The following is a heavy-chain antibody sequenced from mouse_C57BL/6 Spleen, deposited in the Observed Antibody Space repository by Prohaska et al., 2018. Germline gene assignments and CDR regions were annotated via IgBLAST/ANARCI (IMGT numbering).Heavy chain of an antibody. CDR2: IYPRDGST. J-gene: IGHJ2*01. Sequence: QQYDAELVKPGASVKISCKVSGYTFTDHTIHWMKQRPEQGLEWIGYIYPRDGSTKYNEKLKGKVTLTADKSSSTAYMHLNSLTSQDSAVYFCARSNWYYFDYWAQGTTLPVSS. CDR3: ARSNWYYFDY. V-gene: IGHV1-78*01. D-gene: IGHD4-1*01. CDR1: GYTFTDHT.